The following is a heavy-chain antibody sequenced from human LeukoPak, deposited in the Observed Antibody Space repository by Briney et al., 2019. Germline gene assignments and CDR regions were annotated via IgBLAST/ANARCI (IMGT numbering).Heavy chain of an antibody. CDR2: INHSEST. J-gene: IGHJ3*02. CDR3: ARDQHRGSSGLVDDAFDI. V-gene: IGHV4-34*01. Sequence: SETLSLTCAVYGGSFSGYYWSWIRQPPGKGLEWIGEINHSESTNYNPSLKSRVTISVDTSKNQFSLKLSSVTAADTAVYYCARDQHRGSSGLVDDAFDIWGQGTMVTVSS. D-gene: IGHD6-19*01. CDR1: GGSFSGYY.